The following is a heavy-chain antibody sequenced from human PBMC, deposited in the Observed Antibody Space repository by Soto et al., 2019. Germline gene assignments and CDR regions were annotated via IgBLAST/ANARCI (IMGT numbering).Heavy chain of an antibody. J-gene: IGHJ3*02. V-gene: IGHV3-23*01. CDR2: ISGSGGST. CDR3: AKRERITMIVVVITGAPPDAFDI. CDR1: GFTFSSYA. Sequence: GGSLRLSCAASGFTFSSYAMSWVRQAPGKGLEWVSAISGSGGSTYYADSVKGRFTISRDNSKNTLYLQMNSLRAEDTAVYYCAKRERITMIVVVITGAPPDAFDIWGQGTMVTVSS. D-gene: IGHD3-22*01.